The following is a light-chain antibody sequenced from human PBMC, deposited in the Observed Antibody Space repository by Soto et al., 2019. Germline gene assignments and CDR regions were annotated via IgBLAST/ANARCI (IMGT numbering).Light chain of an antibody. CDR3: AAWDDNVWL. V-gene: IGLV1-44*01. Sequence: QPVLTQPPSASGTPGQRVTISCSGTTSNIGTNTVRWYQQVPGTAPKVLIYNNHERPSGVPDRFSGSKSGTSASLAISGLQSDDEADYYCAAWDDNVWLFGGGTKLTVL. CDR2: NNH. J-gene: IGLJ3*02. CDR1: TSNIGTNT.